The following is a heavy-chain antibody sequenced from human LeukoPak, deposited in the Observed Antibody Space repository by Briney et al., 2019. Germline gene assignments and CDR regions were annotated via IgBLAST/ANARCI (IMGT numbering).Heavy chain of an antibody. J-gene: IGHJ4*02. CDR2: ISWNSGSI. V-gene: IGHV3-9*01. D-gene: IGHD2-15*01. CDR1: GFTFDDYA. CDR3: AKGVCSGGSCSYYFDY. Sequence: GRSLRLSCAASGFTFDDYAMHWVRQAPGKGPEWVSGISWNSGSIGYADSVKGRFTISRDNAKNSLYLQMNSLRAEDTALYYCAKGVCSGGSCSYYFDYWGQGTLVTVSS.